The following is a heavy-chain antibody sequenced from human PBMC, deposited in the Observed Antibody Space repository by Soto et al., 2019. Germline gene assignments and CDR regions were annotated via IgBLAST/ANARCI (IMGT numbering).Heavy chain of an antibody. D-gene: IGHD6-13*01. CDR3: ARGGVQPYY. Sequence: QVQLVQSGAEVKKPGASVKVSCKASGYTFTSYAMHWVRQAPGQRLEWMGWINAGNGNTKYSQKFQGRVTITRDTSASTAYMELISLRSEDTAVYYCARGGVQPYYWGQGTLVTVSS. J-gene: IGHJ4*02. V-gene: IGHV1-3*01. CDR1: GYTFTSYA. CDR2: INAGNGNT.